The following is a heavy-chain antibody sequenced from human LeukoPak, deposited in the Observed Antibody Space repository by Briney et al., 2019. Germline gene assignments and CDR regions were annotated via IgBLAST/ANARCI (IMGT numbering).Heavy chain of an antibody. CDR1: GGSFSGYY. J-gene: IGHJ5*02. D-gene: IGHD6-6*01. CDR3: ARFYIGGCSRSTNYNWFDP. V-gene: IGHV4-34*01. CDR2: INHSGST. Sequence: SETLSLTCAVYGGSFSGYYWSWIRQPPGKGLEWIGEINHSGSTNYNPSIKSRVTISVDTSKNQFSLNLTSVTAADTAVYYCARFYIGGCSRSTNYNWFDPWGQGTLVTVSS.